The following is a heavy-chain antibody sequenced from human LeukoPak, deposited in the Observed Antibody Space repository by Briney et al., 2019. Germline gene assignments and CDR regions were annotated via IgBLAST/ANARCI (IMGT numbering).Heavy chain of an antibody. V-gene: IGHV3-7*01. D-gene: IGHD3-22*01. Sequence: GGSLRLSCAASGFTFSSYWMSWVRQAPGKGLEWVANIKQDGSEKYYVDSVKGRFTISRDNAKNSLYLQMNSLRAEDTAVYYCARASYYYDSSSYLYYFDYWGQGTLVTVSS. CDR2: IKQDGSEK. CDR3: ARASYYYDSSSYLYYFDY. J-gene: IGHJ4*02. CDR1: GFTFSSYW.